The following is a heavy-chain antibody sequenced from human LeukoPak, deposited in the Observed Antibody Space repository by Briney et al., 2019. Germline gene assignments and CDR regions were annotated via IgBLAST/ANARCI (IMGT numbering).Heavy chain of an antibody. CDR3: ASHDGYCSSTSCRPS. CDR1: RFNFCHFY. J-gene: IGHJ3*01. Sequence: GVLRLSCATPRFNFCHFYLSLIRPAPRQELESVIFISSSTSYTNYADSVKGRFTTSRDNATNSLYLQMNSLRADDTAVYYCASHDGYCSSTSCRPSWGQGTMVTVSS. D-gene: IGHD2-2*01. CDR2: ISSSTSYT. V-gene: IGHV3-11*06.